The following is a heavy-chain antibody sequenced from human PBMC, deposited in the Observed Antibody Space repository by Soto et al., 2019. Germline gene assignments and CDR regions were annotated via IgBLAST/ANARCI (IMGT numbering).Heavy chain of an antibody. Sequence: ASVKVSCKASGGTFSNYAISWVRQAPGQGLEWMGGIIPILGIANYAQKFQGSVTITADKSTSTAYMELSSLRSEDTAVYYCASVLGDRDGYNYYFDYWGQGTLVTVSS. J-gene: IGHJ4*02. CDR3: ASVLGDRDGYNYYFDY. D-gene: IGHD5-12*01. CDR2: IIPILGIA. V-gene: IGHV1-69*10. CDR1: GGTFSNYA.